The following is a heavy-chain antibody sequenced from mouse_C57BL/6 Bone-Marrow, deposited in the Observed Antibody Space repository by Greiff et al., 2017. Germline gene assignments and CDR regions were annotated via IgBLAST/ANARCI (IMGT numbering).Heavy chain of an antibody. CDR2: IYPGDGDT. D-gene: IGHD1-3*01. V-gene: IGHV1-80*01. J-gene: IGHJ3*01. CDR3: ARSDSKEGGFAY. Sequence: VQLQASGAELVKPGASVKISCKASGHAFSSYWMNWVKQRPGKGLEWIGQIYPGDGDTNYNGKFQGKATLTADKSSSTAYMQLSSLTSEDSAVYFCARSDSKEGGFAYWGQGTLGTVSA. CDR1: GHAFSSYW.